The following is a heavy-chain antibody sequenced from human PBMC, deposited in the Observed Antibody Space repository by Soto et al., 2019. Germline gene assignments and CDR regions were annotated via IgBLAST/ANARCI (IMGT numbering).Heavy chain of an antibody. CDR1: GYTFTSYG. V-gene: IGHV1-18*01. CDR3: ARGAIVVVTAIDAFDI. CDR2: ISAYNGNT. J-gene: IGHJ3*02. Sequence: GASVKVSCKASGYTFTSYGISWVRQAPGQGLEWMGWISAYNGNTNYAQKLQGRVTMTTDTSTSTAYMELRSLRSDDTAVYYCARGAIVVVTAIDAFDIWGQGTMVTVSS. D-gene: IGHD2-21*02.